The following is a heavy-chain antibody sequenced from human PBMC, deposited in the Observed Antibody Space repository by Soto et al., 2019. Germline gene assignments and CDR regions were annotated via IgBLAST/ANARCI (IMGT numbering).Heavy chain of an antibody. J-gene: IGHJ4*02. V-gene: IGHV3-23*01. D-gene: IGHD2-15*01. CDR3: AKRLCSGSSCYFDY. CDR2: ISGSGGST. Sequence: GGSLRLSCAASGFTFSSHAMSWVRQAPGKGLEWVSAISGSGGSTYYADSVKGRFTISRDNSKNTLYLQMNSLRAEDTAVYYCAKRLCSGSSCYFDYWGQGTLVTVSS. CDR1: GFTFSSHA.